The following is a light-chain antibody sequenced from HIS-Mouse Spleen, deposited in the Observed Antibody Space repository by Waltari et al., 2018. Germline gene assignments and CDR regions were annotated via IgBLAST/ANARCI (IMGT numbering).Light chain of an antibody. J-gene: IGLJ2*01. CDR1: ALPKKY. CDR3: YSTDSSGNHRV. CDR2: EDS. Sequence: SYELTQPPSVSVSPGQTARITCSGDALPKKYAYWYKQKSGQAPVLVIYEDSKLPSGIPERFSGSSSGTMATLTISGAQVEDEADYYCYSTDSSGNHRVFGGGTKLTVL. V-gene: IGLV3-10*01.